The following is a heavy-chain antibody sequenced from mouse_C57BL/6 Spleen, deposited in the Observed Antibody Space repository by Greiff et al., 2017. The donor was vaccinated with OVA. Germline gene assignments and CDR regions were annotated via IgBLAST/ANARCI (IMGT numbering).Heavy chain of an antibody. V-gene: IGHV1-42*01. Sequence: VQLQQSGPELVKPGASVKISCKASGYSFTGYYMNWVKQSPEKSLEWIGEINPNTGGTTYNQKFKAKATLTVDKSSSTAYMQLKSLTSEDSAVYSCARLVIYYDYDVESWFAYWGQGTLVTVSA. D-gene: IGHD2-4*01. CDR1: GYSFTGYY. J-gene: IGHJ3*01. CDR3: ARLVIYYDYDVESWFAY. CDR2: INPNTGGT.